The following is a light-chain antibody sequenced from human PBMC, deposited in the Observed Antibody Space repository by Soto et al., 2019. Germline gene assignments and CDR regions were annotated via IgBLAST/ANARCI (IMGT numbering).Light chain of an antibody. J-gene: IGKJ2*01. CDR1: QSITSE. V-gene: IGKV3-15*01. CDR2: GAS. Sequence: EIVMTQSPATLSVSPGETATLSCRASQSITSELAWYQQKPGQPPRLLIYGASTRATGVPARFTGSGSGSEFTLTISGLQSEDFAVYYCQQCHNWPLTFGRGTRREIK. CDR3: QQCHNWPLT.